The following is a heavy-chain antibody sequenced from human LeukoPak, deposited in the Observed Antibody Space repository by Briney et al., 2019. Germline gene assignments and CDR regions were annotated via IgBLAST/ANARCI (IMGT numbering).Heavy chain of an antibody. CDR2: INHSGST. J-gene: IGHJ3*02. CDR1: GGSFSGYY. Sequence: SETLSLTCAVYGGSFSGYYWSWIRQPPGKGLEWIGEINHSGSTNYNPSLKSRVTISVDTSKNQFSLKLSSVTVADTAVYYCARGLSDAFDIWGQGTMVTVSS. CDR3: ARGLSDAFDI. V-gene: IGHV4-34*01.